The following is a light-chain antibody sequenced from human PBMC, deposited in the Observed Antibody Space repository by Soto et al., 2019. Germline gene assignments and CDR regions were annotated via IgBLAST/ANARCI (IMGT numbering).Light chain of an antibody. V-gene: IGKV3-20*01. CDR3: QQYGSVPLT. CDR2: GPS. J-gene: IGKJ4*01. Sequence: EIVLTQSPGTLSLSPGERATLSCRASQSVSTSYLAWYQQKPGQAPRLLIYGPSSRATGIPDRFSGSGSGAGFTLTISRLEPEDFAVYYCQQYGSVPLTFGGGTKVEIK. CDR1: QSVSTSY.